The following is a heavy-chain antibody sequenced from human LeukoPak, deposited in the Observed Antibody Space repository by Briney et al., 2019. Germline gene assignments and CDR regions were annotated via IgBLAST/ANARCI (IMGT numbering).Heavy chain of an antibody. CDR1: GFTFSSYG. Sequence: GGSLRLSCAASGFTFSSYGMHWVRQAPGKGLEWVAFIRYDGSNKYYADSVKGRFTISRDNPKNTLYLQMNSLRAEDTAVYYCAKDNGSGSYYIDYWGQGTLVTVSS. CDR2: IRYDGSNK. V-gene: IGHV3-30*02. D-gene: IGHD3-10*01. J-gene: IGHJ4*02. CDR3: AKDNGSGSYYIDY.